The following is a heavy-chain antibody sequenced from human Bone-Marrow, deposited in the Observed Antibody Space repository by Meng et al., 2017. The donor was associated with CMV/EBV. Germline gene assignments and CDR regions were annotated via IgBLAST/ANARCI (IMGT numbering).Heavy chain of an antibody. CDR2: VFHSGST. J-gene: IGHJ4*02. D-gene: IGHD3-16*01. Sequence: SETLSLTCSVSGGSIRSYYWRWIRQPPGKGLEWIGYVFHSGSTNYNPSLKSRVNVSIDTSKKQFSLKLTSVTAADTAVYYCARQGDLIDYWGQGTLVTVSS. CDR1: GGSIRSYY. CDR3: ARQGDLIDY. V-gene: IGHV4-59*01.